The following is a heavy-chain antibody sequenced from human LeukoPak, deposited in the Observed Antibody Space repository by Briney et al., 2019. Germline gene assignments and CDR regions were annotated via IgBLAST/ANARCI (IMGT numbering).Heavy chain of an antibody. V-gene: IGHV6-1*01. CDR1: GDSVSSNSAT. CDR3: ARGVVVGATFSGFDI. J-gene: IGHJ3*02. D-gene: IGHD1-26*01. Sequence: SQTLSLTCAISGDSVSSNSATWNLIRQSPSRGLEWLGRTYYRSKWYNDYAVSVKSRITINPGTSKNQFSLQLNSVTPEDTAMYYCARGVVVGATFSGFDIWGQGTMVTVSS. CDR2: TYYRSKWYN.